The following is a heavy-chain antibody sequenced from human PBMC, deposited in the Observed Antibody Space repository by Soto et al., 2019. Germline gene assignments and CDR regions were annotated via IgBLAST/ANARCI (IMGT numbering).Heavy chain of an antibody. J-gene: IGHJ5*02. Sequence: SETLSLTCTVSGGSISHYYWSWIRQSPGRGLEWIGYAYYSGSTDYNPSLKSRVTMSVDTSKNQVSLKLNSVTTADTAVYYCARDRSTYGGGGTGEVKENWFDPWGPGTLVTVSS. D-gene: IGHD2-8*01. V-gene: IGHV4-59*01. CDR2: AYYSGST. CDR1: GGSISHYY. CDR3: ARDRSTYGGGGTGEVKENWFDP.